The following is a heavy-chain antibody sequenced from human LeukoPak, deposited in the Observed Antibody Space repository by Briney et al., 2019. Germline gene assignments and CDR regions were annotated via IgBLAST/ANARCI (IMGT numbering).Heavy chain of an antibody. CDR3: ARAGEMRYMDV. CDR2: IKGNGATT. Sequence: PGGSLRLSCAASGFTFNRHWMTWVRQAPGKGLEWVSHIKGNGATTYYADSVRGRFTISRDNAKNSLFLQMNSLRVDDTATYYCARAGEMRYMDVWGKGTAVAVS. J-gene: IGHJ6*03. V-gene: IGHV3-48*04. D-gene: IGHD5-24*01. CDR1: GFTFNRHW.